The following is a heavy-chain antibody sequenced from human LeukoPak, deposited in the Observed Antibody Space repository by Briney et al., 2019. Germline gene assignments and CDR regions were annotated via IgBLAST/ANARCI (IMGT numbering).Heavy chain of an antibody. CDR1: GGSVSSTEFS. CDR2: LYYSGST. D-gene: IGHD3-9*01. Sequence: SETLSLTCTVSGGSVSSTEFSWGWIRQPPGKGLQWVGNLYYSGSTSYHPSLNSRVTMSVDTSKNQFSLKMTSVTAADTAVYYCARLSKGRYFDYIFDYWGQGSLVTVSS. CDR3: ARLSKGRYFDYIFDY. V-gene: IGHV4-39*01. J-gene: IGHJ4*02.